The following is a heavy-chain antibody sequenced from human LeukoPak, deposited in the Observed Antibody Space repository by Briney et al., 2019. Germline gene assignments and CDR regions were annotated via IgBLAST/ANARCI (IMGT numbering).Heavy chain of an antibody. CDR2: INAGNGNT. CDR1: GYTFTSYA. J-gene: IGHJ6*03. D-gene: IGHD1-26*01. CDR3: ARDPYSGSYSADVYYYYMDV. V-gene: IGHV1-3*03. Sequence: ASVKVSCKASGYTFTSYAMHWVRQAPGQRLEWMGWINAGNGNTKYSQEFQGRVTITRDTSASTAYMELSSLRSEDMAVYYCARDPYSGSYSADVYYYYMDVWGKGTTVTVSS.